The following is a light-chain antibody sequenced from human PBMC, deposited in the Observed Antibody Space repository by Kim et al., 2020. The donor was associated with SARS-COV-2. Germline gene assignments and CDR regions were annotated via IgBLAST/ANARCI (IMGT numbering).Light chain of an antibody. CDR2: GAS. V-gene: IGKV3-15*01. J-gene: IGKJ3*01. CDR3: QQYNNWPLFT. Sequence: VMTQSPAILSVSPGERATLSCRASQSVGSSLAWYQQRPGQAPRLLIYGASTRATGIPARFSGSGSGTDFTLTISSLQSEDFAVYYCQQYNNWPLFTFGPGTKVDIK. CDR1: QSVGSS.